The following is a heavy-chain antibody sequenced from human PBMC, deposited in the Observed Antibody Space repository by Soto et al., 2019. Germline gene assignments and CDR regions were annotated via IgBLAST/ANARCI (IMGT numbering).Heavy chain of an antibody. Sequence: GGSLRLSCAASGFTFSSYWMSWVRQAPGKGLEWVANIKQDGSEKYYVDSVKGRFTISRDNAKNSLYLQMNSLRAEDTAVYYCARDPEYYYDSSSYYYWGQGTLVTVSS. V-gene: IGHV3-7*01. CDR1: GFTFSSYW. D-gene: IGHD3-22*01. J-gene: IGHJ4*02. CDR2: IKQDGSEK. CDR3: ARDPEYYYDSSSYYY.